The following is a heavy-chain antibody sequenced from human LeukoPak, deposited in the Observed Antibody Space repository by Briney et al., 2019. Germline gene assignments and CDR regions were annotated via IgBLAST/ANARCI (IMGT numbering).Heavy chain of an antibody. CDR1: ALTFSNYA. CDR2: ISGTGDST. V-gene: IGHV3-23*01. J-gene: IGHJ4*02. Sequence: PGGSLRLSCAASALTFSNYAMTWVRRAPGKGLGCVSIISGTGDSTYYADSVKGRFTISRDNSKNTVFLQMNSLRVGDTAAYYCAKGHSDYGTGFDQWGQGTLVTVSS. CDR3: AKGHSDYGTGFDQ. D-gene: IGHD4-17*01.